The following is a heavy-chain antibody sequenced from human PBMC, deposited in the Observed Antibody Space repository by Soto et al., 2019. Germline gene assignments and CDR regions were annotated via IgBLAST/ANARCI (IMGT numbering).Heavy chain of an antibody. D-gene: IGHD3-3*01. CDR3: ARDGVRFLEWLLFDYYGMDV. Sequence: ASVKVSCKASVYTFTSYGISWVRQAPGQGLEWMGWISAYNGNTNYAQKLQGRVTMTTDTSTSTAYMELRSLRSDDTAVYYCARDGVRFLEWLLFDYYGMDVWGQGTTVTVSS. V-gene: IGHV1-18*01. CDR1: VYTFTSYG. CDR2: ISAYNGNT. J-gene: IGHJ6*02.